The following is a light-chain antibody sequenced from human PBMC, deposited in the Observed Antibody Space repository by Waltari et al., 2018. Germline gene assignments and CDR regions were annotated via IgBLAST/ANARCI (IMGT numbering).Light chain of an antibody. V-gene: IGKV2-28*01. CDR3: MQALQTPFT. J-gene: IGKJ4*01. Sequence: DIVMTQSTLSLAVTPGEPASISCRSSQSLLHSNIYNYLAWYLQKPGQSPQLLIYWGSSRASGVPDRFTGSGSGTDFTLKISRVEAEDVGVYYCMQALQTPFTFGGGTKVEIK. CDR1: QSLLHSNIYNY. CDR2: WGS.